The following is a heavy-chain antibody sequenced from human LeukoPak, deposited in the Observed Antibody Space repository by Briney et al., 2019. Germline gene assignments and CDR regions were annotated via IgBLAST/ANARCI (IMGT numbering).Heavy chain of an antibody. Sequence: SQTLSLTCAISGDIVSHNGAAWSWIRQSPSRGLEWLGRTYYRSKWYNDYALSVKGRITITPDTSKNQFSLQLNSVTPDDTAVYFCARAGYYDSSGYYYGYYYMDVWGKGTTVTISS. D-gene: IGHD3-22*01. CDR3: ARAGYYDSSGYYYGYYYMDV. J-gene: IGHJ6*03. V-gene: IGHV6-1*01. CDR1: GDIVSHNGAA. CDR2: TYYRSKWYN.